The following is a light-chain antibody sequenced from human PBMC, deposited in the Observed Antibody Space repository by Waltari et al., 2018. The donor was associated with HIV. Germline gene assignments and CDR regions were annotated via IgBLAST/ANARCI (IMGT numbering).Light chain of an antibody. CDR1: ALPKKY. Sequence: SYELTQPPSVSVSLGQMARITCSGEALPKKYAYWYQQKPGQAPGLVIDKDSERPSGIPERFSGSSSGTIVTLTISGVQAEDEADYYCLSADSSGTYRVFGGGTKLTVL. CDR2: KDS. CDR3: LSADSSGTYRV. V-gene: IGLV3-16*01. J-gene: IGLJ3*02.